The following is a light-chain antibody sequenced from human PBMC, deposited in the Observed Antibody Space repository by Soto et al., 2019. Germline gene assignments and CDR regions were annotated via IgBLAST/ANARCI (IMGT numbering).Light chain of an antibody. CDR1: SSDVGGYNY. CDR2: EVS. V-gene: IGLV2-14*01. J-gene: IGLJ1*01. CDR3: SSYTSSSTV. Sequence: ALTQPASVSGSPGQSITISCTGTSSDVGGYNYVSWYQQHPGKAPKLMIYEVSNRPSGVSNRFSGSKSGNTASLTISGLQAEDEADYYCSSYTSSSTVFGTGTKVTVL.